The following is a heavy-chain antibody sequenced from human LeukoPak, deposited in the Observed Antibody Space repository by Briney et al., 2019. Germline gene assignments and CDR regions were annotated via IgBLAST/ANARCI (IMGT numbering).Heavy chain of an antibody. CDR3: ARAGIPGYCGAATCSNWLDP. J-gene: IGHJ5*02. D-gene: IGHD2-15*01. Sequence: GASVKVSCKASGYTFTGYYMHWVRQAPGQGLEWMGWINPNSGGTNYAQKFQGRVTMTRDTSISTAYMELSSLKSEDTAVYYCARAGIPGYCGAATCSNWLDPWGQGTLVTVSS. CDR2: INPNSGGT. CDR1: GYTFTGYY. V-gene: IGHV1-2*02.